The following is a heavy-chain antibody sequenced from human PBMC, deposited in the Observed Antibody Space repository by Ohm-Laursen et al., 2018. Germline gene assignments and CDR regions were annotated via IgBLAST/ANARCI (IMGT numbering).Heavy chain of an antibody. J-gene: IGHJ5*02. Sequence: SETLSLTCAVSGGSISSYYWTWIRQPAGKGLEWIGRIHTSGSTNYNPSLKSRVTISVDTSKNQFFLKLSSVTAADTAVYYCARHPDYRSDRWFDPWGQGTLVSVSS. V-gene: IGHV4-4*07. CDR2: IHTSGST. CDR1: GGSISSYY. CDR3: ARHPDYRSDRWFDP. D-gene: IGHD6-25*01.